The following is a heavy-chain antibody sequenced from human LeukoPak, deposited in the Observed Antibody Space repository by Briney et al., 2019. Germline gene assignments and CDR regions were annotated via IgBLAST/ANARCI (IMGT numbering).Heavy chain of an antibody. V-gene: IGHV4-4*07. D-gene: IGHD2-15*01. Sequence: SETLSLTCTVSGGSISSYYWSWIRQPVGKRLEWIGRMDASGNSYYNPSLKSRVTLSVDTSKNQFSLRLSSVTAADTAVYYCAGEGRLPYCKGGTCYSGYYYDYMDVWGKGTTVTISS. CDR3: AGEGRLPYCKGGTCYSGYYYDYMDV. J-gene: IGHJ6*03. CDR1: GGSISSYY. CDR2: MDASGNS.